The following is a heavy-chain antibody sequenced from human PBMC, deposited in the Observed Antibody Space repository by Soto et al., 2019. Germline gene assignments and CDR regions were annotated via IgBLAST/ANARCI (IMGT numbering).Heavy chain of an antibody. CDR2: IIPMLGMS. CDR3: TTNYGSGSTHFDN. Sequence: QVQLVQSGAEVKTPGSSVKVSCTASGDTFNFYTLSWVRQAPGQGLEWMGRIIPMLGMSNYAQKFQGRVTLIADTSTRTVYMVLSGLRSEDKDIYYCTTNYGSGSTHFDNWGQGTLVTVSS. J-gene: IGHJ4*02. V-gene: IGHV1-69*02. CDR1: GDTFNFYT. D-gene: IGHD3-10*01.